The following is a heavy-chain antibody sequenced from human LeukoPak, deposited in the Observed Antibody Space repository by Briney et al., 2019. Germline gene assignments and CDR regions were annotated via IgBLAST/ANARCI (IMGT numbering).Heavy chain of an antibody. Sequence: GGSLRLSCAASGFTFSSYSMNWVRQAPGKGLEWVSSISSSSSYIYYADSVKGRFTISRDNAKNSLYLHMNSLRAEDTAVDYCARDHAFGGVIALDYWGQGTLVTVSS. CDR1: GFTFSSYS. J-gene: IGHJ4*02. V-gene: IGHV3-21*01. CDR2: ISSSSSYI. D-gene: IGHD3-16*02. CDR3: ARDHAFGGVIALDY.